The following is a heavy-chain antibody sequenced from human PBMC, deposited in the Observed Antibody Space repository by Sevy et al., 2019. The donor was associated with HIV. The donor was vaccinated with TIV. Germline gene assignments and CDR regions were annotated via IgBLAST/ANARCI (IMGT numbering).Heavy chain of an antibody. CDR1: GITVSSNY. Sequence: GGSLRLSCAASGITVSSNYMSWVRQAPGKGLEWVSVLYSGGSTYYADSVKGRFTISRDNSKSTLHLQMNSLRAEDTAVYYCAREPPNDYGDYGPHFDSWGQGTLVTVSS. J-gene: IGHJ4*02. D-gene: IGHD4-17*01. CDR3: AREPPNDYGDYGPHFDS. CDR2: LYSGGST. V-gene: IGHV3-53*01.